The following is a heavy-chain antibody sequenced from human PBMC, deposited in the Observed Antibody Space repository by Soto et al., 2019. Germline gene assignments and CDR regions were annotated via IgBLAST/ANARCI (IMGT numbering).Heavy chain of an antibody. V-gene: IGHV4-59*12. CDR3: ARGVDYFDY. CDR1: GGSISSYY. Sequence: SETLSLTCTVSGGSISSYYWSWIRQPPGKGLEWTGYIYYSGSTNYNPSLKSRVTISVDTSKNQFSLKLSSVTAADTAVYYCARGVDYFDYWGQGTLVTVSS. CDR2: IYYSGST. J-gene: IGHJ4*02.